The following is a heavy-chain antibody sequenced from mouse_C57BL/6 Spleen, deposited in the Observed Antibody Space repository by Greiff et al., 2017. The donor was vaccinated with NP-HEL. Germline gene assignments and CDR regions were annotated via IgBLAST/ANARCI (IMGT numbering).Heavy chain of an antibody. CDR3: TKSLFHYYAMYY. V-gene: IGHV1-5*01. J-gene: IGHJ4*01. CDR2: IYPGNSDT. Sequence: VQLQQSGTVLARPGASVKMSCKTSGYTFTSYWMHWVKQRPGQGLEWIGAIYPGNSDTSYNQKFKGKAKLTAVTSASPAYMELSSLTNEDSAVSYCTKSLFHYYAMYYWGQGTSVTVSS. CDR1: GYTFTSYW.